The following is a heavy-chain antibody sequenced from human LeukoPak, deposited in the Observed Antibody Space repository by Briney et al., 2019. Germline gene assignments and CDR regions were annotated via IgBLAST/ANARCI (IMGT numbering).Heavy chain of an antibody. CDR3: ARGPGDLGDY. V-gene: IGHV1-46*01. Sequence: ASVNVSSEASGYTFTSYFMHWVRQAPGQGLEWMGLVNPSGGSTNYAQKFQGRVTMTRDMSTSTVFMELDSLRSEDTAVYYCARGPGDLGDYWGQGTLVTVSS. CDR1: GYTFTSYF. J-gene: IGHJ4*02. D-gene: IGHD7-27*01. CDR2: VNPSGGST.